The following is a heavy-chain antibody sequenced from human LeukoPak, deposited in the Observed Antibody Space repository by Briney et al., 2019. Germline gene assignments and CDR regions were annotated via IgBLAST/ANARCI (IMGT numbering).Heavy chain of an antibody. CDR3: ARLVVAAGTKYFQH. Sequence: SETLSLTCAVSGGSISSYYWSWIRQPPGKGLEWIGYIYYSGSTNYNPSLRSRVTTSVDTSKNQFSLKLSSVTAADTAVYYCARLVVAAGTKYFQHWGQGTLVTVSS. J-gene: IGHJ1*01. CDR2: IYYSGST. V-gene: IGHV4-59*08. D-gene: IGHD2-2*01. CDR1: GGSISSYY.